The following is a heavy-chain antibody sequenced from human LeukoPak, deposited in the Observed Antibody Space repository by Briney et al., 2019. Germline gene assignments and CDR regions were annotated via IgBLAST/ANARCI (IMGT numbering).Heavy chain of an antibody. Sequence: ASVKVSCKASGYTFTGYYMHWVRQAPGQGLEWMGWINPNSGGTNYAQKFQGWVTMTRDTSISTAYMELSRLRSDDTAVYYCARAVGSGGDRYDYWGQGTLVTVSS. D-gene: IGHD6-19*01. J-gene: IGHJ4*02. CDR3: ARAVGSGGDRYDY. CDR1: GYTFTGYY. V-gene: IGHV1-2*04. CDR2: INPNSGGT.